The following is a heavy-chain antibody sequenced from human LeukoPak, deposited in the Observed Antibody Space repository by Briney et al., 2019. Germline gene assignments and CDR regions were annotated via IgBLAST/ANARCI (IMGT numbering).Heavy chain of an antibody. D-gene: IGHD4-17*01. J-gene: IGHJ4*02. Sequence: PGGSLRLSCAASGITFTNAWMSWVRQAPGKGLEWVGRIKSNTDSGATDYAAPVKGRFTISRDDSKNTLYLQMNSLKTEDTAIYYCTTADTVTTFKYWGQGTLVTVSS. CDR1: GITFTNAW. CDR3: TTADTVTTFKY. V-gene: IGHV3-15*01. CDR2: IKSNTDSGAT.